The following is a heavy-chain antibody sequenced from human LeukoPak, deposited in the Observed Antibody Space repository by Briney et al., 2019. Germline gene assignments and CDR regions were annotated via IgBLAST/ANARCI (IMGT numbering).Heavy chain of an antibody. Sequence: SQTLSLTCTFSGGSIGSGAYYWRWIRQHPGKGLAWIGYIYYSGSTYYNPSLKSRVTISVDASKNQFSLKLSSVTAADTAVYYCARDLGDGYLANDYWGQGTLVTVSS. CDR3: ARDLGDGYLANDY. CDR2: IYYSGST. D-gene: IGHD5-24*01. V-gene: IGHV4-31*03. CDR1: GGSIGSGAYY. J-gene: IGHJ4*02.